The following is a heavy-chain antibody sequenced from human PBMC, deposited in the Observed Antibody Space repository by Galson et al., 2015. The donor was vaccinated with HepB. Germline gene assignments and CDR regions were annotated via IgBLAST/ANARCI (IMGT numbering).Heavy chain of an antibody. CDR2: INPNSGGT. CDR3: ARGVVPAANWFDP. V-gene: IGHV1-2*06. CDR1: GYTFTGYY. D-gene: IGHD2-2*01. J-gene: IGHJ5*02. Sequence: SVKVSCKASGYTFTGYYMHWVRQAPGQGLEWMGRINPNSGGTNYAQKFQGRVTMTRDTSISTAYMELSRLRSDDTAVYYCARGVVPAANWFDPWGQGTLVTVSS.